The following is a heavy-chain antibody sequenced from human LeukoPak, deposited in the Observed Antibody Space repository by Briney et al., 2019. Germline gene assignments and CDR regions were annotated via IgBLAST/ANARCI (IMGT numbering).Heavy chain of an antibody. CDR1: GYSISSGYY. CDR3: ASLTTGLLWFDP. J-gene: IGHJ5*02. CDR2: IYHSGST. V-gene: IGHV4-38-2*01. Sequence: PSETLSLTCAVSGYSISSGYYWAWIRQPPGKGLEWIGSIYHSGSTYYNPSLKSRVTISVDTSKNQFSLKLSSVTAADTAVYYCASLTTGLLWFDPWGQGTLVTVSS. D-gene: IGHD1-1*01.